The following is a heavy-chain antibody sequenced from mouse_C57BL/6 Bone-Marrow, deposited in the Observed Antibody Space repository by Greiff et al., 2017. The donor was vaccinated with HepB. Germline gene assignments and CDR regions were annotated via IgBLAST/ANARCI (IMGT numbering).Heavy chain of an antibody. CDR2: IYPGGGYT. Sequence: QVQLQQSGAELVRPGTSVKMSCKASGYTFTNYWIGWAKQRPGHGLEWIGDIYPGGGYTNYNEKFKGKATLTADKSSSTAYIQFSSLTSEDSAIYYCARGGYDYPFYYAMDYWGQGTSVTVSS. CDR3: ARGGYDYPFYYAMDY. V-gene: IGHV1-63*01. D-gene: IGHD2-4*01. CDR1: GYTFTNYW. J-gene: IGHJ4*01.